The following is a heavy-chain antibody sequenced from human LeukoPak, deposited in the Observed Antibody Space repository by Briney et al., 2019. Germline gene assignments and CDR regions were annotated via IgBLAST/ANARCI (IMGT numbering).Heavy chain of an antibody. V-gene: IGHV4-59*01. CDR3: ARDSRDYGGNPALGWGVFDI. CDR2: IYYSGST. Sequence: PSETLSLTCTVSGGSISSYYWSWIRQPPGKGLEWIGYIYYSGSTNYNPSLKSRVTISVDTSKNQFSLKLSSVTAADTAVYYCARDSRDYGGNPALGWGVFDIWGQGTMVTVSS. CDR1: GGSISSYY. D-gene: IGHD4-23*01. J-gene: IGHJ3*02.